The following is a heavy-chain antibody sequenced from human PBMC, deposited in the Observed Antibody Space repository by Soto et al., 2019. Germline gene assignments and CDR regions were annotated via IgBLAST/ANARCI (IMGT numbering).Heavy chain of an antibody. CDR3: ARHTSSGPRYMVFGGVGSMEV. D-gene: IGHD3-3*01. CDR2: IYPDDSDA. J-gene: IGHJ6*02. V-gene: IGHV5-51*01. CDR1: GYRFTRNW. Sequence: GESLKISCKGSGYRFTRNWIGWVRQKPGKGLEWMGIIYPDDSDARYSPSFQGQVTISTDKSTSTAYLQWSSLEASNNAIYYCARHTSSGPRYMVFGGVGSMEVWGQGTTVTVSS.